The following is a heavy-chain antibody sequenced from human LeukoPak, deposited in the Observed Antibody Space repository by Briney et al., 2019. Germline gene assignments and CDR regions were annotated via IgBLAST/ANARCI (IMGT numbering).Heavy chain of an antibody. J-gene: IGHJ3*02. CDR2: IYHSGST. CDR1: GGSISSSNW. V-gene: IGHV4-4*02. Sequence: SGTLSLTCAVSGGSISSSNWWSWVRQPPGKGLEWIGEIYHSGSTNYNPSLKSRVAISVDKSKNQFSLKLSSVTAADTAVYYCATSAVAGTGYAFDIWGQGTMVTVSS. D-gene: IGHD6-19*01. CDR3: ATSAVAGTGYAFDI.